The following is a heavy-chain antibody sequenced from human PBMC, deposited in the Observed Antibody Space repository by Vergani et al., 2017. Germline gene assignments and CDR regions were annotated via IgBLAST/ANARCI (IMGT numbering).Heavy chain of an antibody. J-gene: IGHJ4*02. V-gene: IGHV4-34*01. CDR2: INHSGST. CDR3: ARGFTRITIFGVVNQYYFDY. D-gene: IGHD3-3*01. Sequence: QVQLQQWGAGLLKPSETLSLTCAVYGGSFSGYYWSWIRQPPGKGLEWIGEINHSGSTNYNPSLKSRVTISVDTSKTQFSLNLSSVTAADTAVYYCARGFTRITIFGVVNQYYFDYWGQGTLVTVSS. CDR1: GGSFSGYY.